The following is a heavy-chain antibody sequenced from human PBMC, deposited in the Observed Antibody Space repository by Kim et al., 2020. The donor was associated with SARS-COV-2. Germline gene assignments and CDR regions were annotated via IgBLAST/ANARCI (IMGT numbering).Heavy chain of an antibody. CDR3: AKVDIVVVPAAGADY. V-gene: IGHV3-30*18. CDR2: ISYDGSNK. Sequence: LSLTCAASGFTFSSYGMHWVRQAPGKGLEWVAVISYDGSNKYYADSVKGRFTISRDNSKNTLYLQMNSLRAEDTAVYYCAKVDIVVVPAAGADYWGQGTLVTVSS. D-gene: IGHD2-2*03. J-gene: IGHJ4*02. CDR1: GFTFSSYG.